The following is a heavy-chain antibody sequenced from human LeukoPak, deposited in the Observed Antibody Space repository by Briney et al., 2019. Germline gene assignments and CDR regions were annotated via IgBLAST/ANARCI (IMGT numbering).Heavy chain of an antibody. CDR1: GFTFSSYA. CDR2: ISGSGGST. D-gene: IGHD4-23*01. Sequence: GGSLRLSCAASGFTFSSYAMSWVRQAPGKGLEWVSGISGSGGSTYYADSVKGRFTISRDNSKKTLHLQMNSLRAEDTAVYYWAKHDGNIPYYYYYMDVWGKGTTVTVSS. CDR3: AKHDGNIPYYYYYMDV. J-gene: IGHJ6*03. V-gene: IGHV3-23*01.